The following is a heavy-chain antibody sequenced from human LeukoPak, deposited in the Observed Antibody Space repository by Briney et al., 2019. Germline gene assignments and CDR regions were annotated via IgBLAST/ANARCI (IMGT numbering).Heavy chain of an antibody. Sequence: ASVKVSCKASGYTFTSYGMSWVRQAPGQGLEWVGVISAYKGNKNYAEKVQGRVTMTTDKSTSTAYMELRSLRSEETAVYYCASDASSYCGGGCYFGYWGQGTLVTVSS. J-gene: IGHJ4*02. V-gene: IGHV1-18*01. CDR1: GYTFTSYG. D-gene: IGHD2-21*01. CDR3: ASDASSYCGGGCYFGY. CDR2: ISAYKGNK.